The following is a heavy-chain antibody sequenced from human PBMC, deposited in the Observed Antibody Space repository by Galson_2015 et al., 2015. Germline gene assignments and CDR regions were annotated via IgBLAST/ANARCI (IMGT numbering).Heavy chain of an antibody. J-gene: IGHJ6*02. V-gene: IGHV4-39*05. CDR1: GGSISSSSYY. CDR2: IYYSGST. CDR3: ATTMGYCSGGSCGVYGMDV. Sequence: PSLTCTVSGGSISSSSYYWGWIRQPPGKGLEWIGSIYYSGSTYYNPSLKSRVTISVDTSKNQFSLKLSSVTAADTAVYYCATTMGYCSGGSCGVYGMDVWGQGTTVTVSS. D-gene: IGHD2-15*01.